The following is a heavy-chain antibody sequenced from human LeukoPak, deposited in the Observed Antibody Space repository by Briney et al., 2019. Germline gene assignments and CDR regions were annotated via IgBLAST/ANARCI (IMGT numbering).Heavy chain of an antibody. V-gene: IGHV4-39*01. CDR3: ARPIVGATRGFDP. CDR1: GGSISNSNYY. CDR2: IYHSGTT. J-gene: IGHJ5*02. D-gene: IGHD1-26*01. Sequence: SETLSLTCTVSGGSISNSNYYWGWIRQPPGKGLQWIGSIYHSGTTYHNPSLKSRVTISVDTSKNQFSLKLSSVTAEDTAVYYCARPIVGATRGFDPCGQGTLVTVSS.